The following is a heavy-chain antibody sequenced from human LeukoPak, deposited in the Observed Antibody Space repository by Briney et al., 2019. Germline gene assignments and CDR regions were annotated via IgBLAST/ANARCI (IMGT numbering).Heavy chain of an antibody. CDR3: ARTEYGSGSYWQDDGEMATFDF. D-gene: IGHD3-10*01. V-gene: IGHV1-18*01. Sequence: ASVKVSCKASGYTFTSYGISWVRQAPGQGLEWMGWISAYNGNTNYAQKLQGRVTMTTDTSTSTACMELRSLRSDDTAVYYCARTEYGSGSYWQDDGEMATFDFWGQGTLVTVSS. CDR2: ISAYNGNT. CDR1: GYTFTSYG. J-gene: IGHJ4*02.